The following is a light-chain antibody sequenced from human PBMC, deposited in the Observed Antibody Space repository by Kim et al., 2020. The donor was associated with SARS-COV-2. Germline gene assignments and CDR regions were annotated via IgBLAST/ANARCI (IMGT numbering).Light chain of an antibody. CDR1: QDIRSS. CDR3: QQLNNFPRT. V-gene: IGKV1-9*01. J-gene: IGKJ3*01. CDR2: GAS. Sequence: GDGVTITCRASQDIRSSLAWYQQKPGKAPKLLIYGASTLQSGVPSRFSGSGSGTEFSLTIRSLQPEDFATYYCQQLNNFPRTFGPGTKV.